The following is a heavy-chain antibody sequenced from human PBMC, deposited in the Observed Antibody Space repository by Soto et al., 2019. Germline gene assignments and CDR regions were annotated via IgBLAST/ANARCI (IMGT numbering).Heavy chain of an antibody. V-gene: IGHV1-69*06. Sequence: QVQLVQSGAEVKKPGSSVKVSCKASGGTFSSYAISWVRQAPGQGLEWMGGIIPIFGTANYAQKFQGRVTITADKSTSTAYRELSSLRSEDTAVYYCARVRCSGGSCYPNDAFDIWGQGTMVTVS. CDR3: ARVRCSGGSCYPNDAFDI. J-gene: IGHJ3*02. CDR1: GGTFSSYA. CDR2: IIPIFGTA. D-gene: IGHD2-15*01.